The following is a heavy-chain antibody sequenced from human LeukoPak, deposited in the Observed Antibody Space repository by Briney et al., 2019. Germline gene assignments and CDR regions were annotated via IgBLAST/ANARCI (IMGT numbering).Heavy chain of an antibody. CDR2: IIPIFGTA. D-gene: IGHD6-13*01. Sequence: ASVKVSCKAPGGTFSSYAISWVRQAPGQGLEWMGGIIPIFGTANYAQKFQGRVTITADESTSTAYMELSSLRSEDTAVYYCARTIAAAGGNDYWGQGTLVTVSS. V-gene: IGHV1-69*01. J-gene: IGHJ4*02. CDR3: ARTIAAAGGNDY. CDR1: GGTFSSYA.